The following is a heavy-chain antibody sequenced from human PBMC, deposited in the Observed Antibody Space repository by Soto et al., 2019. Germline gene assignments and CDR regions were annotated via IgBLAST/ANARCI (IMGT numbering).Heavy chain of an antibody. CDR3: ASYPIQYYYDSSGYALDI. D-gene: IGHD3-22*01. V-gene: IGHV4-39*01. J-gene: IGHJ3*02. CDR1: GGSISSSSYY. Sequence: SETLSLTCTVSGGSISSSSYYWGWIRQPPGKGLEWIGSIYYSGSTYYNPSLKSRVTISVDTSKNQFSLKLSSVTAADTAVYYCASYPIQYYYDSSGYALDIWGQGTMVTVSS. CDR2: IYYSGST.